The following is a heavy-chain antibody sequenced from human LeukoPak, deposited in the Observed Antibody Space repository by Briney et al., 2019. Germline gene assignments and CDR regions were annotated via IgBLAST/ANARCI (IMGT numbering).Heavy chain of an antibody. V-gene: IGHV3-9*01. CDR2: ITWNCAYK. Sequence: SGRSLRLSCAASGFTFEHYGMHWVRQVPGKGLEWVSYITWNCAYKGYADSVRGRFAISRDNAKKFLHLQMNSLTGDDTAFYYCAKASDYGGNEFDFWGQGTLVTVSS. D-gene: IGHD4-23*01. CDR3: AKASDYGGNEFDF. J-gene: IGHJ5*01. CDR1: GFTFEHYG.